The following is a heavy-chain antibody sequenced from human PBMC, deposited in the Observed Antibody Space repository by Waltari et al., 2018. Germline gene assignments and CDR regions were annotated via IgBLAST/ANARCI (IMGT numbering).Heavy chain of an antibody. J-gene: IGHJ6*03. V-gene: IGHV4-59*11. CDR2: FFHSGST. D-gene: IGHD5-18*01. CDR3: ARDILHSFYYYMDV. Sequence: QVQLQESGPGLVRPSETLSLTCTVSGGSMTSHYWSWLRQSPGKGLEWVGYFFHSGSTNYNPSLKSRVTMSVDTSKSQFSLKLTSVTPADTAVYYCARDILHSFYYYMDVWGKGTLVTVSS. CDR1: GGSMTSHY.